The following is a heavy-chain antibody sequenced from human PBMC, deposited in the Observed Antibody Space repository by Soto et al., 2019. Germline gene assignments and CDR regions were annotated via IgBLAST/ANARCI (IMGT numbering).Heavy chain of an antibody. V-gene: IGHV4-31*03. CDR3: ARASWVAVAGTRSFDY. D-gene: IGHD6-19*01. J-gene: IGHJ4*02. Sequence: ASETLSLTCTVSGGSISSGGYYWSWIRQHPGKGLEWIGYIYYSGSTYYNPSLKSRVTISVDTSKNQFSLKLSSVTAADTAVYYCARASWVAVAGTRSFDYWGQGTLVTVSS. CDR2: IYYSGST. CDR1: GGSISSGGYY.